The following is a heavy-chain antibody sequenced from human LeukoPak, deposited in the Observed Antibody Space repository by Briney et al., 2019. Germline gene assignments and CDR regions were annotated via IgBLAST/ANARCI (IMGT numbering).Heavy chain of an antibody. CDR2: ITHSGST. Sequence: SETLSLTCAVYGGSFSGHYWSWLRQPPGKGLEWIGEITHSGSTNYNPSLKSRVTISVDTSKNHFSLKVSSVSAADTAVYHCAKHHILTGYYFFTPFFDYWSQGTLVTVSS. D-gene: IGHD3-9*01. CDR1: GGSFSGHY. V-gene: IGHV4-34*01. J-gene: IGHJ4*02. CDR3: AKHHILTGYYFFTPFFDY.